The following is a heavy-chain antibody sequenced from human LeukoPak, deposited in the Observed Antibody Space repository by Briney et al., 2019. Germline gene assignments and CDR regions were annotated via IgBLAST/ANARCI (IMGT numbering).Heavy chain of an antibody. V-gene: IGHV3-30*04. CDR2: ISYDGSNK. CDR1: GFTFSSYA. J-gene: IGHJ6*03. Sequence: PGGSLRLSCAASGFTFSSYAMHWVRQAPGKGLEWVAVISYDGSNKYYADSVKGRFTISRDNSKNTLYLQMNSLRAEDTAVYYCAREWGGYSYGEAWYYYYMDVWGKGTTVTVSS. D-gene: IGHD5-18*01. CDR3: AREWGGYSYGEAWYYYYMDV.